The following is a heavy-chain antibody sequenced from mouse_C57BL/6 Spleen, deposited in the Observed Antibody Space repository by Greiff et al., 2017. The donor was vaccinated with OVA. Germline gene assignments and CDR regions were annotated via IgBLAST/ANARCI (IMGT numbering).Heavy chain of an antibody. CDR3: ARSGSSPSWFAY. CDR2: IDPSDSYT. V-gene: IGHV1-69*01. J-gene: IGHJ3*01. CDR1: GYTFTSYW. Sequence: VKLQQPGAELVMPGASVKLSCKASGYTFTSYWMHWVKQRPGQGLEWIGEIDPSDSYTNYNQKFKGKSTLTVDKSSSTAYMQLSSLTSEDSAVYYCARSGSSPSWFAYWGQGTLVTVSA. D-gene: IGHD1-1*01.